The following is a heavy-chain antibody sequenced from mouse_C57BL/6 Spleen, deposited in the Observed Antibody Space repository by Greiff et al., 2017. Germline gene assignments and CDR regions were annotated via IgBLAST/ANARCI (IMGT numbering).Heavy chain of an antibody. J-gene: IGHJ2*01. CDR1: GFTFTGYW. D-gene: IGHD2-14*01. Sequence: VQLVESGAELMKPGASVKLSCEATGFTFTGYWIEWVKQSPGQGLEWIGAILPGSGRTNYNEKFKGKATFTADTSYNTAYMQLSSLTTEDSAIYYCARSPYGYFYYVDYWGQGTTLTVS. CDR3: ARSPYGYFYYVDY. V-gene: IGHV1-9*01. CDR2: ILPGSGRT.